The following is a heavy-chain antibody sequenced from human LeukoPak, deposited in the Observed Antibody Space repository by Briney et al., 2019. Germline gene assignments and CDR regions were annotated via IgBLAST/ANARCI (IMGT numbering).Heavy chain of an antibody. CDR3: VKSYSSSWYGWFDP. CDR2: ISSNGGST. V-gene: IGHV3-64D*06. D-gene: IGHD6-13*01. J-gene: IGHJ5*02. Sequence: GGALRLSCSASGFTFSSYAMHWVRQAPGKGLEYVSAISSNGGSTYYADSVKGRFTISRDNSKNTLYLQMSSLRAEDTAVYYCVKSYSSSWYGWFDPWGQGTLVTVSS. CDR1: GFTFSSYA.